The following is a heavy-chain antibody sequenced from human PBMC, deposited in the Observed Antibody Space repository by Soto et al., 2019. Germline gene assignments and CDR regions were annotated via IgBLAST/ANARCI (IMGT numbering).Heavy chain of an antibody. CDR1: GGSINSGDYY. CDR2: IFHSGST. J-gene: IGHJ6*02. Sequence: QVQLQESGPGLVKPSQTLSLTCTVSGGSINSGDYYWTWVRQPPGKGLEWIGNIFHSGSTYYTPSPQSRFTISLDTSKNHFSLKLSSVTPADTAVYYCARDRYYGSGTYYNFYSGMDVWGQGTTVTVSS. D-gene: IGHD3-10*01. CDR3: ARDRYYGSGTYYNFYSGMDV. V-gene: IGHV4-30-4*01.